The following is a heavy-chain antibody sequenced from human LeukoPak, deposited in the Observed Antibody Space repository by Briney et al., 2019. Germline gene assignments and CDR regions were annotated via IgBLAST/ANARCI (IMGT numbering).Heavy chain of an antibody. CDR1: GYTFTGYY. D-gene: IGHD1-26*01. CDR3: ARDLGVATLIDY. Sequence: GASVKVSCKASGYTFTGYYMHWVRQAPGQGLEWMGWINPNSGGTNYAQKFQGRVTMTRDTSISTAYMELSALRSDDTAVYYCARDLGVATLIDYWGQGTLVTVSS. J-gene: IGHJ4*02. CDR2: INPNSGGT. V-gene: IGHV1-2*02.